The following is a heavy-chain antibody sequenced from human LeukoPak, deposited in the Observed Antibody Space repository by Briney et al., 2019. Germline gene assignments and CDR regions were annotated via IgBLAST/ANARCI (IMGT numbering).Heavy chain of an antibody. CDR2: INPSGGST. D-gene: IGHD5-18*01. CDR1: GYTFTSYY. J-gene: IGHJ6*02. Sequence: ASVKVSCKASGYTFTSYYMHWVRQAPGQGLEWMGIINPSGGSTSYAQKFQGRVTMTRDTSTSTVYMELSSLRSEDTAVYYCASLPKEHTTAMATGDYYYYYGMDVWGQGTTVTVSS. V-gene: IGHV1-46*01. CDR3: ASLPKEHTTAMATGDYYYYYGMDV.